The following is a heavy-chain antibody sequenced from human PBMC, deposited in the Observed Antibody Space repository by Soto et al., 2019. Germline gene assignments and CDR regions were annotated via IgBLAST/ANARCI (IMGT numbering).Heavy chain of an antibody. CDR2: ISSHGGDA. V-gene: IGHV3-64*01. Sequence: EVQLVESGGGLVQPGGSLRLSCAASGFTFSRYAMHWVRQAPGKGLEYLSAISSHGGDATYANSVKGRFTISRDNSKNTLYLQMGSLRVEDMAVYYCTRDGGSYNDFDYWGQGTLVTVSS. D-gene: IGHD1-26*01. J-gene: IGHJ4*02. CDR3: TRDGGSYNDFDY. CDR1: GFTFSRYA.